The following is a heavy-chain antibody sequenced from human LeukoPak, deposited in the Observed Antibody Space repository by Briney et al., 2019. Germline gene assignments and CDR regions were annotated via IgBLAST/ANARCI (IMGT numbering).Heavy chain of an antibody. CDR1: GFTFSSYG. Sequence: GGSLRLSCAASGFTFSSYGMSWVRQAPGKGLEWVSAISGSGGSTYYADSVKGRFTISRDNSKNTLYLQMNSLRAEDTAVYYCAKAGRFRTMIVHAAFDIWGQGTMVTVSS. V-gene: IGHV3-23*01. CDR3: AKAGRFRTMIVHAAFDI. D-gene: IGHD3-22*01. J-gene: IGHJ3*02. CDR2: ISGSGGST.